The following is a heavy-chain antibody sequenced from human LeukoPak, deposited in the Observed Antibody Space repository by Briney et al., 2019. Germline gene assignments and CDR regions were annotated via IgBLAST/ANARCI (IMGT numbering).Heavy chain of an antibody. CDR3: ARDGSVGAYYYGSGSYLRAYYFDY. CDR1: GYTFTGYY. CDR2: INPNSGGT. J-gene: IGHJ4*02. Sequence: ASVKVSCKASGYTFTGYYMHWVRQAPGQGLEWMGWINPNSGGTNYAQKFQGWVTMTRDTPISTAYMELSRLRSDDTAVYYCARDGSVGAYYYGSGSYLRAYYFDYWGQGTLVTVSS. V-gene: IGHV1-2*04. D-gene: IGHD3-10*01.